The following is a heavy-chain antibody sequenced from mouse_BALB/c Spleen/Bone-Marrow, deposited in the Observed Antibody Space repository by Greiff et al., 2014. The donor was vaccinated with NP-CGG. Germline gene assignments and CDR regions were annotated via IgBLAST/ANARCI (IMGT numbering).Heavy chain of an antibody. CDR3: ARDLYYFDY. CDR2: ILPGSGST. Sequence: LVESGAELMKPGASVKISCKATGYTFSSYWIEWVKQRPGHGLEWIGEILPGSGSTNYNEKFKGKATFTADTSSNTAYMQLSSLTSEDSAVYHCARDLYYFDYWGQGTTLTVSS. CDR1: GYTFSSYW. J-gene: IGHJ2*01. V-gene: IGHV1-9*01.